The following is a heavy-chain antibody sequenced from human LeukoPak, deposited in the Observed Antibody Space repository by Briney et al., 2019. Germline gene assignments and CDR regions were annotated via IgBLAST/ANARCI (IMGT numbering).Heavy chain of an antibody. CDR1: GGSFSTYY. V-gene: IGHV4-59*08. Sequence: SETLSLTCTVSGGSFSTYYWSWIRQPPGKGLEWLGYIYYSGSTNYNPSLKSRVTISVDTSKKQFSLKLSSVTAADTAVYYCASSPPDAASAFDYWGQGTLVTASS. CDR3: ASSPPDAASAFDY. CDR2: IYYSGST. D-gene: IGHD6-25*01. J-gene: IGHJ4*02.